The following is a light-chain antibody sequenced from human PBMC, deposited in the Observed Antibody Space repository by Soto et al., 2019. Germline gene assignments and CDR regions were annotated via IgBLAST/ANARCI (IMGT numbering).Light chain of an antibody. V-gene: IGKV1-5*03. CDR1: QSTGCW. J-gene: IGKJ2*01. CDR2: RAS. Sequence: DIQMTQSPSTLSASVGDRVTITCLASQSTGCWLAWCRQKPVTAPKLLIYRASSLQSGVPSRFSGSGSGTEFTLTISSLQPDDFATYYCQQYSSYPYTFGQGNKREIK. CDR3: QQYSSYPYT.